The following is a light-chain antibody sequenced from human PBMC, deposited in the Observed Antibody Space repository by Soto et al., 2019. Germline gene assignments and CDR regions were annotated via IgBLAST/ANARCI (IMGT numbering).Light chain of an antibody. CDR1: SSDVGAYYS. CDR2: GVT. V-gene: IGLV2-14*01. Sequence: QSALTQPASVSGSPGQSITISCTGTSSDVGAYYSVSWYQHHPGKAPKLIIYGVTNRPSGVSNRFSGAKSGKTASLTISGLQADDEAEYYCTSYSVTGTHYLFGSGTKVTVL. J-gene: IGLJ1*01. CDR3: TSYSVTGTHYL.